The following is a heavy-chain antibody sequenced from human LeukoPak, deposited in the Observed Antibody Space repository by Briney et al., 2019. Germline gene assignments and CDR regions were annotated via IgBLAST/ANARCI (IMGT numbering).Heavy chain of an antibody. V-gene: IGHV4-59*01. D-gene: IGHD3-22*01. J-gene: IGHJ4*02. CDR3: ARQRGYLVDY. CDR1: GGSISSYY. Sequence: SETLSLTCTVSGGSISSYYWSWIRQPPGKGLEWIGYIYYSGGTNYNPSLKSRVTISVDTSKNQFSLKLSSVTAADTAVYYCARQRGYLVDYWGQGTLVTVSS. CDR2: IYYSGGT.